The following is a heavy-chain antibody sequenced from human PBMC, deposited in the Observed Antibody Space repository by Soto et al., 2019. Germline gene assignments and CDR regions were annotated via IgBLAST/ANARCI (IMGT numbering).Heavy chain of an antibody. CDR1: GIVFSDY. CDR2: ISGSGRTI. J-gene: IGHJ5*02. D-gene: IGHD3-16*01. V-gene: IGHV3-11*01. CDR3: ARLPFPWGWFDP. Sequence: QVQLVESGGGLVKPGGSLGLSYAASGIVFSDYMSWVRQAPGKGLEWLSYISGSGRTIYSADSVKGRFTISRDNATNSLYLQMNNVRTEDTAVYYCARLPFPWGWFDPWGQGTLVTVSS.